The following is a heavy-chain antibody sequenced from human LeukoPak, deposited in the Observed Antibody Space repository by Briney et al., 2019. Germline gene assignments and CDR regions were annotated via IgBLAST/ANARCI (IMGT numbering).Heavy chain of an antibody. CDR3: ARDRPPILTGYYYYYYGMDV. CDR1: GYSISSGYY. Sequence: SETLSLTCTVSGYSISSGYYWGWIRQPPGKGLEWIGSIYHSGSTYYNPSLKSRVTISVDTSKNQFSLKLSSVTAADTAVYYCARDRPPILTGYYYYYYGMDVWGQGTTVTVSS. CDR2: IYHSGST. D-gene: IGHD3-9*01. J-gene: IGHJ6*02. V-gene: IGHV4-38-2*02.